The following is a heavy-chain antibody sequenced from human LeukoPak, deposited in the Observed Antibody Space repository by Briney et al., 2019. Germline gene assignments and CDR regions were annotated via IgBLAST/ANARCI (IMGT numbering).Heavy chain of an antibody. CDR3: ARGVGIGYGDYGYFDY. D-gene: IGHD4-17*01. CDR1: GGSISSGGYS. J-gene: IGHJ4*02. V-gene: IGHV4-30-2*01. CDR2: IYHSGST. Sequence: SDTLSLTCAVSGGSISSGGYSWSWIRQPPGKGLEWIGYIYHSGSTYYNPSLKSRVTISVDRSKNQFSLKLSSVTAADTAVYYCARGVGIGYGDYGYFDYWGQGTLVTVSS.